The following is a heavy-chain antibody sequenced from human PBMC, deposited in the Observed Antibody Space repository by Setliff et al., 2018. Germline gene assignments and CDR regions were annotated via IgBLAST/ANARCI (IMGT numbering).Heavy chain of an antibody. D-gene: IGHD1-26*01. J-gene: IGHJ4*02. V-gene: IGHV1-69*06. CDR2: IIPIFGTA. CDR3: ARGDVYSGSYYHFDY. Sequence: SVKVSCKASGGTFSSYAISWVRQAPGQGLEWMGRIIPIFGTANYAQKFQGRVTITADKSTSTAYMELSSLRSEDTAVYYCARGDVYSGSYYHFDYWGRGALVTVSS. CDR1: GGTFSSYA.